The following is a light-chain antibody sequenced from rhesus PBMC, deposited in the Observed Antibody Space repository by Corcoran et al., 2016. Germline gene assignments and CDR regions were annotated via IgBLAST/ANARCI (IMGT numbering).Light chain of an antibody. CDR3: QQHNSYPWT. V-gene: IGKV1S16*01. CDR1: QDISNY. CDR2: YAA. J-gene: IGKJ1*01. Sequence: DIQMTQSPSSLSASVGDTVTITSRAGQDISNYLAWYQQKPGKAPKPLIYYAAGLESGVPSRFSGSGSGTDFTLTISSLQPEDFAIYFCQQHNSYPWTFGQGTKVDLK.